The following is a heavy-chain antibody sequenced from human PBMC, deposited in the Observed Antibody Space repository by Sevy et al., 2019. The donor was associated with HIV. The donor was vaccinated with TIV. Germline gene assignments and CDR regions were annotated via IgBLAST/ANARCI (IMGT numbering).Heavy chain of an antibody. J-gene: IGHJ5*02. Sequence: SETLSLTCTVSGGSISSSSYYWGWIRQPPGKGLEWIGSIYYSGSTYYNPSLKSRVSISVDTSKNQFSLKLSSVTAADTAVYYCARHRTYYYDSGIRWFDPWGQGTLVTVSS. V-gene: IGHV4-39*01. CDR1: GGSISSSSYY. CDR2: IYYSGST. CDR3: ARHRTYYYDSGIRWFDP. D-gene: IGHD3-10*01.